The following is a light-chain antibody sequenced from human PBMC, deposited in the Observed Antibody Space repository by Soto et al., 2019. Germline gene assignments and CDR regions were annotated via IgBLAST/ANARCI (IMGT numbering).Light chain of an antibody. CDR2: GAS. J-gene: IGKJ3*01. V-gene: IGKV3-20*01. CDR1: QSINNRY. Sequence: EIVLTQSPGTLSLSPGERATLSCRASQSINNRYLAWYQQKPGQAPRLLIYGASSRATGIPDRFIGSGSGTAFSLTISRREPDDFAVYYYQQFGSSPGFTFGPGTKVDIK. CDR3: QQFGSSPGFT.